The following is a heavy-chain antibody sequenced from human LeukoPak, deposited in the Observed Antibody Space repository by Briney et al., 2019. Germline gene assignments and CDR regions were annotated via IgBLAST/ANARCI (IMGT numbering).Heavy chain of an antibody. V-gene: IGHV3-23*01. D-gene: IGHD2-2*01. J-gene: IGHJ2*01. CDR3: AKGLICSSTSCSSGRYFDL. CDR1: GFTFSSYA. Sequence: GGSLRLSCAASGFTFSSYAMSWVRQAPGKGLEWVSAIGGSSGSTYYADSVKGRFTISRDNSKNTLYLQMNSLRAEDTAVYYCAKGLICSSTSCSSGRYFDLWGRDTLVTVSS. CDR2: IGGSSGST.